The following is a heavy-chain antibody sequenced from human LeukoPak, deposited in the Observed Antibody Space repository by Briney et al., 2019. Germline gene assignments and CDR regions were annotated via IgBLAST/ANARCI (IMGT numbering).Heavy chain of an antibody. Sequence: KPSETLSLICTVSGGSISSYYWSWIRQPPGKGLEWIGYIYYSGSTNYNPSLKSRVTISVDTSKNQFSLKLSSVTAADTAVYYCARVEWGYAFDYWGQGTLVTVSS. V-gene: IGHV4-59*01. CDR1: GGSISSYY. D-gene: IGHD5-12*01. J-gene: IGHJ4*02. CDR3: ARVEWGYAFDY. CDR2: IYYSGST.